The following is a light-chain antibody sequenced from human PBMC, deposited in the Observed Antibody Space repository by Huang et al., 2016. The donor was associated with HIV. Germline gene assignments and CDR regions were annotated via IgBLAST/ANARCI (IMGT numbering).Light chain of an antibody. J-gene: IGKJ2*01. CDR2: KAS. CDR1: ESIGSW. CDR3: QQYSTSMYS. Sequence: IQMTQSPSTLSASVGDRVTVTCRASESIGSWLAWYQQKPGKAPKLRIYKASTSTSDVPSRFSGSGSGTQFSLIISSLQPDDFATYYCQQYSTSMYSFGQGTKVEIK. V-gene: IGKV1-5*03.